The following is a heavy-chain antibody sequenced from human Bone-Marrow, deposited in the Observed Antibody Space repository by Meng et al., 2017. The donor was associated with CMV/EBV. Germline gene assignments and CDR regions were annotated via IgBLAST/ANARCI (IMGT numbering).Heavy chain of an antibody. Sequence: GESLKISCKTSGYTFSSYGIVWVRQAPGQGLEWMGWISAYNGDTNYAQELQGRVTMTTDTSTSTAYMELRSLKSDDTAVYYCAASLEAVAGAITTLDYWGQGTLVTVSS. J-gene: IGHJ4*02. CDR1: GYTFSSYG. CDR3: AASLEAVAGAITTLDY. D-gene: IGHD6-19*01. V-gene: IGHV1-18*01. CDR2: ISAYNGDT.